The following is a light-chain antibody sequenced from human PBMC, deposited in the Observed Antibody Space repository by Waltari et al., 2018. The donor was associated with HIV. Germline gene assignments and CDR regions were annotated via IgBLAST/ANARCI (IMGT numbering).Light chain of an antibody. V-gene: IGKV3-11*01. J-gene: IGKJ4*01. CDR1: QSVSSY. CDR3: QQRSNWAVT. Sequence: EIVLTQSPATLSLSPGARATLSCTASQSVSSYFAWYQQKAGQAPRLLIYDASNRATGIPARFSGSGSGTDFTLTISRLEPEDFAVYYCQQRSNWAVTFGGGTKVEIK. CDR2: DAS.